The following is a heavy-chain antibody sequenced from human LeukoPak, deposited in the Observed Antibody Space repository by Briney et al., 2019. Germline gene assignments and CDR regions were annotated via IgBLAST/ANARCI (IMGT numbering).Heavy chain of an antibody. D-gene: IGHD3-22*01. CDR1: GFTFSSYA. J-gene: IGHJ4*02. CDR3: AMGYYYEVPVDY. Sequence: PGGSLRLSCAASGFTFSSYAMSWVRQAPGKGLEWVSAISGSGGSTYYADSVKGRFTISRDNSKNTLYLQMNSLRAEDTAVYYWAMGYYYEVPVDYWGQGTLVTVSS. CDR2: ISGSGGST. V-gene: IGHV3-23*01.